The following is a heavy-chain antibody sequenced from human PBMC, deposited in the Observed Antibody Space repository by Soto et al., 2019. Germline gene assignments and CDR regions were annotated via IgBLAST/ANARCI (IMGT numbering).Heavy chain of an antibody. D-gene: IGHD3-22*01. Sequence: AGGSLRLSCAASGFTVRSNYMSWVRQAPGKGLEWVSIIYSGDSTYYADSVKGRFTISRDNSKNTLYLQMSSLRAEDTAVYYCARVKYYYDSSGYYGGYFQHWGQGTLVTVSS. J-gene: IGHJ1*01. V-gene: IGHV3-53*01. CDR1: GFTVRSNY. CDR3: ARVKYYYDSSGYYGGYFQH. CDR2: IYSGDST.